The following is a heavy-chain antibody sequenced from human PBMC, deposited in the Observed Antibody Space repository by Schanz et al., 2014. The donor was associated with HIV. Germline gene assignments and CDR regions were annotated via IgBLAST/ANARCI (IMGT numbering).Heavy chain of an antibody. CDR1: GFSFDSFG. V-gene: IGHV3-30*03. D-gene: IGHD2-2*01. CDR2: ISYDGVNK. J-gene: IGHJ4*02. CDR3: ARDGARTSHWGF. Sequence: VQMLESGGGSVQPGGSLRLSCVASGFSFDSFGMHWVRQAPGKGLEWVAVISYDGVNKHFADSVKGRFTISRDNSKNTLYLQMNSLGVEDTAVYFCARDGARTSHWGFWGQGTLVTVSS.